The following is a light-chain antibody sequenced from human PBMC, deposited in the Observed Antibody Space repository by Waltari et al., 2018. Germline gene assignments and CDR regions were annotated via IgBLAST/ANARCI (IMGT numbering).Light chain of an antibody. CDR3: HHYGTSPPYI. CDR2: GAS. CDR1: QSVSSY. V-gene: IGKV3-20*01. J-gene: IGKJ2*01. Sequence: ENVMTQYPGTQSSSPGERATLACRASQSVSSYSAWFQHNPVQAPRLLIYGASMRATDIPDMFSVSGSGTDFTLTIIILEPLDFAVYFCHHYGTSPPYIFVQGTKLVI.